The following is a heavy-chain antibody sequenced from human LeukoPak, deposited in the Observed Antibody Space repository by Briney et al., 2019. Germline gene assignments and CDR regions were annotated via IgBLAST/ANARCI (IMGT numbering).Heavy chain of an antibody. CDR3: ARGLATEMHYYYYYMDV. V-gene: IGHV1-2*02. J-gene: IGHJ6*03. D-gene: IGHD1-26*01. Sequence: ASVKVSCKASGYTFTGYYMRWVRQAPGQGLEWMGWINPNSGGTNYAQKFQGRVTMTRDTSISTAYMELSRLRSDDTAVYYCARGLATEMHYYYYYMDVWGKGTTVTVSS. CDR2: INPNSGGT. CDR1: GYTFTGYY.